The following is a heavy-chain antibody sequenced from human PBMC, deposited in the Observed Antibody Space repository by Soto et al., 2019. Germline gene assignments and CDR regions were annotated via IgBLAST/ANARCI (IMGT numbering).Heavy chain of an antibody. CDR2: IYSGGST. V-gene: IGHV3-66*04. D-gene: IGHD5-18*01. CDR1: GVTVSSNY. CDR3: ARHGYNYGGGYFDY. J-gene: IGHJ4*02. Sequence: EVHLVESGGGLVPPGGSLRLSCADSGVTVSSNYMSWVRQAPGKGLEWLSVIYSGGSTYYADSVKGRFTSSRDNSKNTLYLQMNSLRAEDTAVYYCARHGYNYGGGYFDYWGQRTLATVSS.